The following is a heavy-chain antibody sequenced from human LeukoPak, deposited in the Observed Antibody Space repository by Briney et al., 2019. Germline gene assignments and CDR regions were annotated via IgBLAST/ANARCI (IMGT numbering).Heavy chain of an antibody. Sequence: PSETLSLTCTVSGVSISSSGYYWGWIRQPPGKGLEWIGTMYYSVGTYYNSSLKSRVTISVDTSKNQFSLKPSSVTAVDTAVYYCATQVGQRSGAVAADYWGQGTLVTVSS. J-gene: IGHJ4*02. CDR3: ATQVGQRSGAVAADY. V-gene: IGHV4-39*01. CDR1: GVSISSSGYY. D-gene: IGHD6-19*01. CDR2: MYYSVGT.